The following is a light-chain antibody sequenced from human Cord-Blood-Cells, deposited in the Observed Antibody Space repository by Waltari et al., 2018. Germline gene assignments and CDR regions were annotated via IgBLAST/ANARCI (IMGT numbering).Light chain of an antibody. CDR3: AAWDDSLNGWV. CDR2: SNK. Sequence: QSVLTQPPSASGTPGQRVTISCSGSSSNIGSNTVNWYQQLPGTAPKLLIYSNKRRPSGVPDRFSGSKSGTSASLAISGVQSEDEADYYCAAWDDSLNGWVFGGGTKLTVL. V-gene: IGLV1-44*01. CDR1: SSNIGSNT. J-gene: IGLJ3*02.